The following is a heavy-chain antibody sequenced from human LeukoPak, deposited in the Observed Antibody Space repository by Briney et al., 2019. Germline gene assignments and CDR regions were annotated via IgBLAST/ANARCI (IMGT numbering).Heavy chain of an antibody. CDR3: ARGGWGQGGKKYGMDV. CDR2: ISAYNGNT. V-gene: IGHV1-18*01. D-gene: IGHD1-26*01. Sequence: ASVKVSCKAPGYTFTSYGISWVRQAPGQGLEWMGWISAYNGNTNYAQKLQGRVTMTTDTSTSTAYMELRSLRSDDTAVYYCARGGWGQGGKKYGMDVWGQGTTVTVSS. CDR1: GYTFTSYG. J-gene: IGHJ6*02.